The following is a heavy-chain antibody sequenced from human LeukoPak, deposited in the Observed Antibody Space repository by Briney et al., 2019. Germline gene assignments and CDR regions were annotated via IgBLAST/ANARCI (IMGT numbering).Heavy chain of an antibody. CDR3: ARVGSGWYFDS. CDR1: GFTFSDSY. J-gene: IGHJ4*02. Sequence: GGSLRLSCAASGFTFSDSYMSWTRQAPGKGLEWISYISTSGDTIYYADSVKGRFIISRDNAKNSLYLQMNSLRAEDTAVFYCARVGSGWYFDSWGQGTLVTVSS. V-gene: IGHV3-11*04. CDR2: ISTSGDTI. D-gene: IGHD6-19*01.